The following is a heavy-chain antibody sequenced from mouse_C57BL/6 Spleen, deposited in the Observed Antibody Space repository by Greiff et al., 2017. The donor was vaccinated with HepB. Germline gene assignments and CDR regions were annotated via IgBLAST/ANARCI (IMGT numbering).Heavy chain of an antibody. CDR2: IYPGDGDT. Sequence: QVQLKQSGPELVKPGASVKISCKASGYAFSSSWMNWVKQRPGKGLEWIGRIYPGDGDTNYNGKFKGKATLTADKSSSTAYMQLSSLTSEDSAVYFCARITTVVATYYFDYRGQGTTLTVYS. D-gene: IGHD1-1*01. V-gene: IGHV1-82*01. CDR1: GYAFSSSW. J-gene: IGHJ2*01. CDR3: ARITTVVATYYFDY.